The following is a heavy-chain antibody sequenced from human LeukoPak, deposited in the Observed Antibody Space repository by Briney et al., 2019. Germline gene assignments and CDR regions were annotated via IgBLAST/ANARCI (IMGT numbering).Heavy chain of an antibody. D-gene: IGHD2-21*02. CDR3: ARTDCGGDCYSSRGWFDP. CDR2: INPNSGGT. V-gene: IGHV1-2*02. Sequence: GSVKVSCKASGYTFTGYYMHWVRQAPGQGLEWMGWINPNSGGTNYAQKFQGRVTMTRDTSTSTVYMELSSLRSEDTAVYYCARTDCGGDCYSSRGWFDPWGQGTLVTVSS. J-gene: IGHJ5*02. CDR1: GYTFTGYY.